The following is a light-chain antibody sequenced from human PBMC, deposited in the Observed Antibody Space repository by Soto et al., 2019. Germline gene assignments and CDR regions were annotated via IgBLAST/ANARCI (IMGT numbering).Light chain of an antibody. CDR1: SSDFGDYNY. J-gene: IGLJ1*01. Sequence: QSVLTQPASVSGSPGQSITISCTGTSSDFGDYNYVSWYQHHPDKAPKLIIFGVSNRPSGASNRFSASKSGNTASLTISGLQVDDEADYYCSPCAASRTRVFGTGTKVTVL. V-gene: IGLV2-14*01. CDR3: SPCAASRTRV. CDR2: GVS.